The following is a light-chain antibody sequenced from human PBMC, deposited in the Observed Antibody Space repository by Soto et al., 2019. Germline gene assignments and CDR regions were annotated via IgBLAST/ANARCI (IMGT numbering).Light chain of an antibody. CDR2: WAS. Sequence: DIVMTQSPDSLAVSLGERATINCKSSQSVLYSSNNKNYLAWYQQKPGQPPKLLIYWASTRESGVPDRFSGSESGTDFTLTISSLQAEDVAVHYCQQYYSTPPTFGQGTKVEIK. V-gene: IGKV4-1*01. CDR3: QQYYSTPPT. J-gene: IGKJ1*01. CDR1: QSVLYSSNNKNY.